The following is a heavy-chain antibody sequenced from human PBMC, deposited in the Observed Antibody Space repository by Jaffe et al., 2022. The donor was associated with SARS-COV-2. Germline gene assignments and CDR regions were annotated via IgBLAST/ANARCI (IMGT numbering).Heavy chain of an antibody. CDR1: GFTFSSYS. Sequence: EVQLVESGGGLVKPGGSLRLSCAASGFTFSSYSMNWVRQAPGKGLEWVSSISSSSSYIYYADSVKGRFTISRDNAKNSLYLQMNSLRAEDTAVYYCARVLSSGWFFDYWGQGTLVTVSS. D-gene: IGHD6-19*01. CDR2: ISSSSSYI. J-gene: IGHJ4*02. CDR3: ARVLSSGWFFDY. V-gene: IGHV3-21*01.